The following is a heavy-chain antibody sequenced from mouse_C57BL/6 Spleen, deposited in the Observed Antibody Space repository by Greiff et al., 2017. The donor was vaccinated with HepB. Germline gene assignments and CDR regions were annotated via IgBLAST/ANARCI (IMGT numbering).Heavy chain of an antibody. J-gene: IGHJ2*01. CDR3: ARWVMVTTRYFDY. V-gene: IGHV1-82*01. CDR1: GYAFSSSW. CDR2: IYPGDGDT. Sequence: VMLVESGPELVKPGASVKISCKASGYAFSSSWMNWVKQRPGKGLEWIGRIYPGDGDTNYNGKFKGKATLTADKSSSTAYMQLSSLTSEDSAVYFCARWVMVTTRYFDYWGQGTTLTVSS. D-gene: IGHD2-2*01.